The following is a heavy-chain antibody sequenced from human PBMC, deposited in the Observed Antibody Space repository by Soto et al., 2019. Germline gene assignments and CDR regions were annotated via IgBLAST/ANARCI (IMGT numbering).Heavy chain of an antibody. Sequence: XSVKVSCAASGYTLTSYDINWVRQATGQGLEWMGWMNPNSGNTGYAQKFQGRVTMTRNTSISTAYMELSSLRSEDTAVYYCARGAKRNYYDSSGKDAFDIWGQGTMVTVSS. CDR2: MNPNSGNT. J-gene: IGHJ3*02. V-gene: IGHV1-8*01. D-gene: IGHD3-22*01. CDR3: ARGAKRNYYDSSGKDAFDI. CDR1: GYTLTSYD.